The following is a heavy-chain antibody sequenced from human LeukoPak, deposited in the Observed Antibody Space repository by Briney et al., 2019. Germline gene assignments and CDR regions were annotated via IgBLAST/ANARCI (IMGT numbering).Heavy chain of an antibody. V-gene: IGHV3-53*01. J-gene: IGHJ4*02. CDR2: IYSGGST. CDR3: ASLSLGHY. Sequence: GGSLRLSCAAFGFTVSNNYMSWVRQAPGKGLEWVSVIYSGGSTYYADSVKGRFTISRDTSKNTLSLQMNSLRAEDTAVYYCASLSLGHYWGQGTLVTVSS. D-gene: IGHD6-6*01. CDR1: GFTVSNNY.